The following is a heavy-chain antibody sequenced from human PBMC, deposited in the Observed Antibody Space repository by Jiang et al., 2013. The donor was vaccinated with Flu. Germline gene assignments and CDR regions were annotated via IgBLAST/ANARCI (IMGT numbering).Heavy chain of an antibody. V-gene: IGHV1-69*01. CDR1: GGTFSSYA. J-gene: IGHJ5*02. D-gene: IGHD3-3*01. CDR2: IIPIFGTA. CDR3: ARAQITIFGVVREWLDP. Sequence: SVKVSCKASGGTFSSYAISWVRQAPGQGLEWMGGIIPIFGTANYAQKFQGRVTITADESTSTAYMELSSLRSEDTAVYYCARAQITIFGVVREWLDPWGQGTLVTVSS.